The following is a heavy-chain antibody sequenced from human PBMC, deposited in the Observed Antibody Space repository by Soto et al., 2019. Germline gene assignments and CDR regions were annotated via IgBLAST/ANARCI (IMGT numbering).Heavy chain of an antibody. V-gene: IGHV1-2*04. CDR1: GYTFTGYY. CDR3: ARGLYSSSSSEEYDAFDI. D-gene: IGHD6-6*01. CDR2: INPNSGGT. Sequence: ASVKVSCKASGYTFTGYYMHWVRQAPGQGLEWMGWINPNSGGTNYAQKFQGWVTMTRDTSISTAYMELSRLRSDDTAVYYCARGLYSSSSSEEYDAFDIWGQGTMVTVSS. J-gene: IGHJ3*02.